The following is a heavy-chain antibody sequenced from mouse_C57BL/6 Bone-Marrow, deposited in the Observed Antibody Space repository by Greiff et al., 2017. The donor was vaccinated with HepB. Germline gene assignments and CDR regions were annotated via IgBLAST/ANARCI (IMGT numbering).Heavy chain of an antibody. Sequence: VKLQQPGAELVMPGASVKLSCKASGYTFTSYWMHWVKQRPGQGLEWIGEIDPSDSYTNYNQKFKGKSTLTVDKSSSTAYMQLSSLTSEDSAVYYCVSLLRYAMDYWGQGTSVTVSS. CDR1: GYTFTSYW. D-gene: IGHD1-2*01. CDR3: VSLLRYAMDY. V-gene: IGHV1-69*01. CDR2: IDPSDSYT. J-gene: IGHJ4*01.